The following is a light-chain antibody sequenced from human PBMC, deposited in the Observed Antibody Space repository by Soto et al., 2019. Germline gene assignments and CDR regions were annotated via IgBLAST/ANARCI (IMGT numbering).Light chain of an antibody. Sequence: EIVLTQSPATLSLSPGERATLSCRASQSVSSYLAWYQQKPGQAPRLLIYDASNRATGIPARFSGSGSGTDFTLNSSSLEPEDCAVYYCQQRSNWLLTFCGGTKVEIK. CDR2: DAS. CDR3: QQRSNWLLT. V-gene: IGKV3-11*01. CDR1: QSVSSY. J-gene: IGKJ4*01.